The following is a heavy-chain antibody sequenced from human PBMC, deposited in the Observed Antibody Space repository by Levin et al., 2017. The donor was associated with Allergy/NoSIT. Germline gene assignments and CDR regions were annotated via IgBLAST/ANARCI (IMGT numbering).Heavy chain of an antibody. V-gene: IGHV3-21*01. CDR1: GFSFSSYN. J-gene: IGHJ4*02. CDR3: MRYHDYGDYH. Sequence: GESLKISCVASGFSFSSYNMNWVRQAPGKGLEWVSSITNGGTYIHYADSVRGRFSISRDNAKNSLFLQMNSLRAEDTAVYYCMRYHDYGDYHWGQGTLVSVSS. D-gene: IGHD4-17*01. CDR2: ITNGGTYI.